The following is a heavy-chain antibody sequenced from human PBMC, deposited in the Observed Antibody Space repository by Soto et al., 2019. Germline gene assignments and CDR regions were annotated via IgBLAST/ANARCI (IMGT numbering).Heavy chain of an antibody. J-gene: IGHJ6*03. D-gene: IGHD4-4*01. CDR1: GFTFSSYS. CDR2: ISSSSSTI. CDR3: ARELPLLYSNYARDYYYYYYMDV. Sequence: GGSLRLSCAASGFTFSSYSMNWVRQAPGKGLEWVSYISSSSSTIYYADSVKGRFTISRDNAKNSLYLQMNSLRAEDTAVYYCARELPLLYSNYARDYYYYYYMDVWGKGTTVTVSS. V-gene: IGHV3-48*01.